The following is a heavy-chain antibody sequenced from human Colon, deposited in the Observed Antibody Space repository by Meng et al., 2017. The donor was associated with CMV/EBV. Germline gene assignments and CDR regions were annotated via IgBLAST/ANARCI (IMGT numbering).Heavy chain of an antibody. CDR3: ARDTVGAGRDV. D-gene: IGHD1-26*01. CDR1: GHSVSSAY. V-gene: IGHV3-53*01. Sequence: GGSLRPSCEAYGHSVSSAYMAWVRQAPGKGLGWVAIIYSGGSASYAGSVRGRLTVSRDIPKNIVYLQMTSRRVEDTAVYYCARDTVGAGRDVWGQGTTVTVSS. J-gene: IGHJ6*02. CDR2: IYSGGSA.